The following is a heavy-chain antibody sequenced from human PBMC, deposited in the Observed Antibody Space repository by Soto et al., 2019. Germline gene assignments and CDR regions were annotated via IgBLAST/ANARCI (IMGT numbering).Heavy chain of an antibody. J-gene: IGHJ6*02. CDR1: GFTFSSYS. Sequence: GGSLRLSCAASGFTFSSYSMNWVRQAPGKGLEWVSYISSSSSTIYYADSVKGRFTISRDNAKNSLYLQMNSLRDEDTAVYYCAREKGYCSSTGWGDYCYYYGMDVWGQGTTVTVSS. D-gene: IGHD2-2*01. CDR2: ISSSSSTI. CDR3: AREKGYCSSTGWGDYCYYYGMDV. V-gene: IGHV3-48*02.